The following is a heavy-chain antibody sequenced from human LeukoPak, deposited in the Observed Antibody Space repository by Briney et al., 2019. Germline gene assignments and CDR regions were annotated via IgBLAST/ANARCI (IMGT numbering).Heavy chain of an antibody. CDR2: VYYNGLT. Sequence: SETLSLTCTVSGGSISPHYWTWLRQTPGKGLEWIGYVYYNGLTSYNASLRSRLILSVDTARNQVSLKLTSVTAADTAVYYCTRERSTVTFDYGGQGTLVTVSS. D-gene: IGHD4-17*01. CDR1: GGSISPHY. J-gene: IGHJ4*02. CDR3: TRERSTVTFDY. V-gene: IGHV4-59*11.